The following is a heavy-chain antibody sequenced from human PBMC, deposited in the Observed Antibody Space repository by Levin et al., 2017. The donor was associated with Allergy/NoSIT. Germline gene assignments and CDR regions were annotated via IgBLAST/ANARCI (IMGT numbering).Heavy chain of an antibody. CDR1: GFTFNNYW. CDR2: ILQDVSEN. J-gene: IGHJ5*02. V-gene: IGHV3-7*01. Sequence: GESLKISCAASGFTFNNYWMSWVRQAPGKGLEWVANILQDVSENNYVASVKGRFTISRDNAKNSLYLQMNNLRVEDTAVYYCARGHGWFDPWGQGTLVTVSS. CDR3: ARGHGWFDP.